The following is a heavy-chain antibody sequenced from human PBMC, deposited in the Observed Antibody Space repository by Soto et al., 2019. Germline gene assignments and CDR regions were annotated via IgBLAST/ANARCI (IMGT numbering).Heavy chain of an antibody. V-gene: IGHV1-69*12. CDR2: IITIFGTA. J-gene: IGHJ4*02. Sequence: QVQLVQSGAEVKKPGSSVKVSCKASGGTFSSYSITWVRQAPGQGLEWMGGIITIFGTANYAQKFQGRVTITADDSTSTGYMEMSSLRSEDTAVYYCTRGLYGGCEYWGQGTLVPVSS. CDR1: GGTFSSYS. CDR3: TRGLYGGCEY. D-gene: IGHD2-2*02.